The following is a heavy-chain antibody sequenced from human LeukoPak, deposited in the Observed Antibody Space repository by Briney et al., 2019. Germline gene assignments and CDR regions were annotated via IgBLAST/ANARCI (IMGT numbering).Heavy chain of an antibody. CDR1: GGPISSYY. CDR2: IHYSGST. Sequence: SETLSLTCTVWGGPISSYYWRWVRQPPGKGLEWIGYIHYSGSTSHNPSLKSRLTISVDTSKNQFSLKLSSVTAADTAVYYCARAGDCGVDCYMSRFDPWGQGTLVTVSS. CDR3: ARAGDCGVDCYMSRFDP. J-gene: IGHJ5*02. V-gene: IGHV4-59*01. D-gene: IGHD2-21*02.